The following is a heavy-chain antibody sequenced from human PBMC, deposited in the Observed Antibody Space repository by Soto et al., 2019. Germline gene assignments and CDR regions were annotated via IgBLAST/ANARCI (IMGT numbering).Heavy chain of an antibody. CDR3: GPRGAVADPRGY. D-gene: IGHD6-19*01. V-gene: IGHV4-34*01. CDR1: GESFSDFY. CDR2: INHSGST. Sequence: SETLSLTCAVYGESFSDFYWTWIRQLPGKGLEWIGEINHSGSTNYNPSLKSRVAISVDTSKNQFSLNLRSVTAADTAVYYCGPRGAVADPRGYWGHGTLVTVSS. J-gene: IGHJ4*01.